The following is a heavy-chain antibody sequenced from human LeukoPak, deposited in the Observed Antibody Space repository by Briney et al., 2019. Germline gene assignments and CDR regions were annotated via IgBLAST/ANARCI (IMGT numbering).Heavy chain of an antibody. V-gene: IGHV4-34*01. CDR3: AREMSWSRGAFDI. J-gene: IGHJ3*02. CDR2: IDHTGFT. CDR1: SGSFSAYY. Sequence: SETLSLTCAVSSGSFSAYYWIWIRQPPGKGLEWIGEIDHTGFTNYNPSLKSRITMLVDTSKKQFSLELTSATAADTALYYCAREMSWSRGAFDIWGQGTMVTVSS. D-gene: IGHD6-13*01.